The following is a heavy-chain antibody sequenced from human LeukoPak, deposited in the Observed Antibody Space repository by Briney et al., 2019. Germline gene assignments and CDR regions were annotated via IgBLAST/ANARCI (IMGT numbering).Heavy chain of an antibody. V-gene: IGHV3-21*01. CDR2: ISSSSSYI. D-gene: IGHD3-16*02. CDR3: ARVIWSLSYPDRDDAFGI. CDR1: GFTFSSYS. Sequence: GGSLRLSCAASGFTFSSYSMTWVRQAPGKGLEWVSSISSSSSYIYYADSVKGRFTISRDNAKNSLYLQMNSLRAEDTAVYYCARVIWSLSYPDRDDAFGIWGQGTMVTVSS. J-gene: IGHJ3*02.